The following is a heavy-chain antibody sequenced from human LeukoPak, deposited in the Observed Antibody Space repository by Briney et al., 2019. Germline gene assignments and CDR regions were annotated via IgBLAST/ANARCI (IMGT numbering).Heavy chain of an antibody. D-gene: IGHD3-16*01. J-gene: IGHJ5*02. V-gene: IGHV4-39*07. CDR1: GGSISSSSYY. CDR2: IYYSGST. CDR3: ARNVSAFVGVARRHWFDP. Sequence: SETLSLTCTVSGGSISSSSYYWGWLRQPPGKGVEGIGSIYYSGSTYDNPALKSRVTISVNTSKNQFSLKMTLVTAADTGSYYCARNVSAFVGVARRHWFDPWGQGTLVSVSS.